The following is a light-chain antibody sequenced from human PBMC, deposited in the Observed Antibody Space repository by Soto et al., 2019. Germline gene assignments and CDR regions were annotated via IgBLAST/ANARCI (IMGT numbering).Light chain of an antibody. CDR1: QDISHY. CDR2: DAS. J-gene: IGKJ5*01. Sequence: IPMTQSPSSLSASVGDRVTITCQASQDISHYLNWYQQKLGKAPKLLIYDASNLETGVPSRFSGSGSGTDFTFTISSLQPEDIATYYCQQYSHLITFGQGTRLEIK. V-gene: IGKV1-33*01. CDR3: QQYSHLIT.